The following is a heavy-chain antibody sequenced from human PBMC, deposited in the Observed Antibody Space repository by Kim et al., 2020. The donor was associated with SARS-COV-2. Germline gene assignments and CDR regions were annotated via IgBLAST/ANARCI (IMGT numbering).Heavy chain of an antibody. J-gene: IGHJ4*02. CDR3: AKEEDGNFDY. CDR1: GFTFSSYA. CDR2: IYSGGSST. Sequence: GGSLRLSCAASGFTFSSYAMSWVRQAPGKGLEWVSVIYSGGSSTYYADSVKGRFTISRDNSKNTLYLQMNSLRAEDTAVYYCAKEEDGNFDYWSQGTLVTVSS. V-gene: IGHV3-23*03.